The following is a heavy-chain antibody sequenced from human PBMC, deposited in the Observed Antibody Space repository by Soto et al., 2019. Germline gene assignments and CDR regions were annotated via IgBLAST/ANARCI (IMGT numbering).Heavy chain of an antibody. CDR1: GGSFSGYY. CDR2: INHSGST. Sequence: SETLSLTCAVYGGSFSGYYWSWIRQPPGKGLEWIGEINHSGSTNYNPSLKSRVTISVDASKNQFSLKLSSVTAADTAVYYCARRRGDVWGQGTTVTVSS. CDR3: ARRRGDV. J-gene: IGHJ6*02. V-gene: IGHV4-34*01.